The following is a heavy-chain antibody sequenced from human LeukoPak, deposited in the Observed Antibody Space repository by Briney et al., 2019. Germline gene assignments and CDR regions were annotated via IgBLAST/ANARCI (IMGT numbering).Heavy chain of an antibody. J-gene: IGHJ5*02. CDR1: GFTFSSYS. CDR3: ASLGYCSGGSCYVGNWFDP. Sequence: GGSLRLSCAASGFTFSSYSMNWVRQAPGKGLEWVSSISSSSSYIYYADSVKGRFTISRDNAKNSLYLQMNSLRAEDTAVYCCASLGYCSGGSCYVGNWFDPWGQGTLVTVSS. D-gene: IGHD2-15*01. CDR2: ISSSSSYI. V-gene: IGHV3-21*01.